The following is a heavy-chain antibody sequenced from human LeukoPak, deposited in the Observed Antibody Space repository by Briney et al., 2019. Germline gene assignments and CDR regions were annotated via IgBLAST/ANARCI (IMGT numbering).Heavy chain of an antibody. CDR1: GFTFDNYA. V-gene: IGHV3-9*01. Sequence: GRSLRLSCAASGFTFDNYAMHWVRQAPGKGLEWVSGIAWNRGNTGFADSVKGRFTISRDNAENSLYLQMNSLTPEDTAFYFCAKDMNSYGSGSSYNPWGPFDSWGQGTLVTVYS. J-gene: IGHJ4*02. D-gene: IGHD3-10*01. CDR3: AKDMNSYGSGSSYNPWGPFDS. CDR2: IAWNRGNT.